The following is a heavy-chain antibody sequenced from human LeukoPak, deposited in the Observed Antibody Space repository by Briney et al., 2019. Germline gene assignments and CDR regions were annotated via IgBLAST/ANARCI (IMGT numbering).Heavy chain of an antibody. D-gene: IGHD5-12*01. V-gene: IGHV3-74*01. CDR2: TNSDGSST. Sequence: GGSLRLSCAASGFTFSSYWMHWVRQAPGKGLVWVSRTNSDGSSTSYADSVKGRFTISRDNAKTSLYLQMNSLRAEDTAVYYCARGPYGGYATPSDYWGQGTLVTVSS. J-gene: IGHJ4*02. CDR3: ARGPYGGYATPSDY. CDR1: GFTFSSYW.